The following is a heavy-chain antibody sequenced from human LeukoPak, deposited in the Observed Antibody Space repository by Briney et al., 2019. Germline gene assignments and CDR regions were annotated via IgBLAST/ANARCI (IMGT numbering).Heavy chain of an antibody. Sequence: PGGSLRLSCEASGFTFNIFSMHWIRQTPGKGLEWLSATSHDESTKSYADSVKGRFTISRDNSRNTVYLQMNSLRLDDTGIYYCARSRLGLWLSVIDYWGQGSLVTVSA. CDR2: TSHDESTK. V-gene: IGHV3-30*04. CDR1: GFTFNIFS. CDR3: ARSRLGLWLSVIDY. J-gene: IGHJ4*01. D-gene: IGHD3-9*01.